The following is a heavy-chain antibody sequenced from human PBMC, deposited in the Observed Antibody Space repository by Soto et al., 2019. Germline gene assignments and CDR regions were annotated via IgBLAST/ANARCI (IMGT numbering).Heavy chain of an antibody. D-gene: IGHD3-22*01. V-gene: IGHV3-21*01. J-gene: IGHJ4*02. Sequence: EVQLVESGGGLVKPGGSLRLSCAASGFTFSSYSMNWVRQAPGKGLEWVSSISSSSSYIYYADSVKGRFTISRDNAKNSLYLQMNSLRAEDTAVYYCAREPWLIRYYYDSSGTTERHFDYWGQGTLVTVSS. CDR3: AREPWLIRYYYDSSGTTERHFDY. CDR1: GFTFSSYS. CDR2: ISSSSSYI.